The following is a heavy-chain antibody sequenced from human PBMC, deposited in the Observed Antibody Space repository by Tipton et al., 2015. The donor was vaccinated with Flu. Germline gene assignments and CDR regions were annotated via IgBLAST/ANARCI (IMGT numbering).Heavy chain of an antibody. J-gene: IGHJ4*02. CDR1: GFIFRSYE. D-gene: IGHD1-14*01. V-gene: IGHV3-48*03. CDR2: ISPNGDAM. CDR3: ATTPNPFNS. Sequence: QLVQSGGGLVQPGGSIRLSCVASGFIFRSYEMNWVRQTPGRGLEWLSYISPNGDAMEYADSVKGRFTISRDNAKNSLYLQMDSLRAEDTAVYFCATTPNPFNSWGRGTLVTVS.